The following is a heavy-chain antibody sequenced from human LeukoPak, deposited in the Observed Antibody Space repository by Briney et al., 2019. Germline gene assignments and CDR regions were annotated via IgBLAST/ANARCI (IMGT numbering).Heavy chain of an antibody. CDR3: ASVETAMVPLATFDI. V-gene: IGHV1-3*01. D-gene: IGHD5-18*01. J-gene: IGHJ3*02. CDR2: INVGNGKT. Sequence: VASVTVSCKASGYTFTSYAMHWVRQAPGQRLEWMGWINVGNGKTKYSQKFQGRVTITRDTSASTTYMELSSLRSEDTAVYYCASVETAMVPLATFDIWGQGTMVTVSS. CDR1: GYTFTSYA.